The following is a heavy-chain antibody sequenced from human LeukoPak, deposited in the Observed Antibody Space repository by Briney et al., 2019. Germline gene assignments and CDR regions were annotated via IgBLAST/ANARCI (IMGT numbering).Heavy chain of an antibody. CDR2: IYPGDSDT. D-gene: IGHD3-16*02. CDR3: ARLRYYDYVWGSYRFGWFDP. CDR1: GYSFTSYW. J-gene: IGHJ5*02. Sequence: GESLKISCKGSGYSFTSYWIGWVRQMPGKGLEWMGTIYPGDSDTRYSPSFQGQVTISADKSISTAYLQWSSLKASDTAMYYCARLRYYDYVWGSYRFGWFDPWGQGTLVTVSS. V-gene: IGHV5-51*01.